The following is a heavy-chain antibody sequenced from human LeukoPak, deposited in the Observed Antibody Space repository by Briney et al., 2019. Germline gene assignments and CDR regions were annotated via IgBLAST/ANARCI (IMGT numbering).Heavy chain of an antibody. V-gene: IGHV3-74*01. D-gene: IGHD6-6*01. Sequence: SGGSLRLSCTASGFSFSGHWMHWARQLPGKGLVWVPRISPTGSTTSYADSVKGRFTVSRDNAKNTLYLQVNNLRAEDTAVYYCARGPNSNWSGLDFWGQGTLLTVSS. CDR2: ISPTGSTT. CDR1: GFSFSGHW. J-gene: IGHJ4*02. CDR3: ARGPNSNWSGLDF.